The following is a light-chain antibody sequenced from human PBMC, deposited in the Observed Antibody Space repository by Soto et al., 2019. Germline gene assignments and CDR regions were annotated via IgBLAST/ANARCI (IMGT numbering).Light chain of an antibody. V-gene: IGKV3-20*01. CDR3: QQTYSTDIT. Sequence: ETVLTQSPGTLSLSPGETATLSCRASQSVASNSLAWYQQKPGQAPRLLVYGASGRATDIPDRFSGRGSGTDFTLTINRLEPEDFATYYCQQTYSTDITFGGGTKVE. CDR2: GAS. J-gene: IGKJ4*01. CDR1: QSVASNS.